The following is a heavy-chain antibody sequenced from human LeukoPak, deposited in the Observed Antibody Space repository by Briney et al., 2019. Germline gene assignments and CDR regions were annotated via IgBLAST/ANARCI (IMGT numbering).Heavy chain of an antibody. CDR1: GYTISSGYY. CDR3: ARSGIVARITGYYFDY. D-gene: IGHD5-12*01. CDR2: IYHSGST. J-gene: IGHJ4*02. V-gene: IGHV4-38-2*01. Sequence: SPTLCLTCAASGYTISSGYYWRCIRQPPGQGLEWTRIIYHSGSTYYNPYLKSRFTISVDTSKKQFSLKLSSVTAADTAVYYCARSGIVARITGYYFDYWGQGTMVTVSS.